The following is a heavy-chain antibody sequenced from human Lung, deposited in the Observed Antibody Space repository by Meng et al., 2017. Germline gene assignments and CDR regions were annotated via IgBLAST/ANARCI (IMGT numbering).Heavy chain of an antibody. J-gene: IGHJ4*02. CDR3: ARGLYGGNSENY. V-gene: IGHV1-8*01. CDR2: MNPNTGNT. CDR1: GSTFISYD. Sequence: QVQLVQSGPEVKKPGVSVKVSCKASGSTFISYDISWVRQASGQGLEWMGWMNPNTGNTGYAQKFQGRVTMTRNTAISTAYMELSSLRSEDTAVYYCARGLYGGNSENYWGQGTLVTVSS. D-gene: IGHD4-23*01.